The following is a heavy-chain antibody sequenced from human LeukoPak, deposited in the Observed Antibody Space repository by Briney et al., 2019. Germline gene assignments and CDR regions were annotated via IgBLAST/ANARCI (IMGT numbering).Heavy chain of an antibody. CDR3: ARAAPYYYDSSGYSAFDS. V-gene: IGHV3-48*02. J-gene: IGHJ3*02. CDR1: GFTFRSYS. CDR2: ISSTSSTI. Sequence: GGSLRLSCAASGFTFRSYSMHWVRQAPGKGLEWVSYISSTSSTIYYADSVKGRFTISRDNAKNSLYLQTNSLRDEDTAVYYCARAAPYYYDSSGYSAFDSWGQGTMVTVSA. D-gene: IGHD3-22*01.